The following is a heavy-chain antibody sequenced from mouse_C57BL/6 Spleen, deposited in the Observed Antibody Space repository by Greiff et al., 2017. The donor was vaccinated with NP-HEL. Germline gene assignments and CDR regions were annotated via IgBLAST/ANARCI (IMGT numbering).Heavy chain of an antibody. CDR1: GYTFTSYG. CDR3: ARYPITTVVAPAMDY. V-gene: IGHV1-81*01. CDR2: IYPRSGNT. J-gene: IGHJ4*01. Sequence: QVQLQQSGAELARPGASVKLSCKASGYTFTSYGISWVKQRTGQGLEWIGEIYPRSGNTYYNEKFKGKATLTADKSSSPAYMELRSLTSEDSAVYFCARYPITTVVAPAMDYWGQGTSVTVSS. D-gene: IGHD1-1*01.